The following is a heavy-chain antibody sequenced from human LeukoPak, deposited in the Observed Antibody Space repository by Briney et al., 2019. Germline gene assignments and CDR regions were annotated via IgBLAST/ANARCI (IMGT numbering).Heavy chain of an antibody. Sequence: SVKVSCKASGGTFSSYAISWVRQAPGQGLEWMGRIIPILGIANYAQKFQGRVTITADKSTSTAYMELSSLRSEDTAVYYCARESPAANAEFDYWGQGTLVTVSS. V-gene: IGHV1-69*04. J-gene: IGHJ4*02. D-gene: IGHD2-2*01. CDR2: IIPILGIA. CDR3: ARESPAANAEFDY. CDR1: GGTFSSYA.